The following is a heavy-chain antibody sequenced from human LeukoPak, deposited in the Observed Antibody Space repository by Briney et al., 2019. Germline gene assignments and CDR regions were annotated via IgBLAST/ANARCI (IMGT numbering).Heavy chain of an antibody. CDR3: ATSQGSWPDYFDY. CDR1: GFTFRSHG. J-gene: IGHJ4*02. Sequence: PGGSLRLSCAASGFTFRSHGMNWVRQAPGKGLEWVSYISTSGSTIYYADSVKGRFTISRDNAKNSLYLQMNSLRAEDTAVYYCATSQGSWPDYFDYWGQGTLVTVSS. V-gene: IGHV3-48*01. D-gene: IGHD6-13*01. CDR2: ISTSGSTI.